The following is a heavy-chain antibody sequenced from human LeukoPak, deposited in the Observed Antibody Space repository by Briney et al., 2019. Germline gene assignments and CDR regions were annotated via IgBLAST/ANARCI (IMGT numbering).Heavy chain of an antibody. CDR2: IHSDGSST. J-gene: IGHJ3*02. D-gene: IGHD2-15*01. Sequence: TGGSLRLSCAASGFTFSSYWMHWVRQAPGKGLVWVSRIHSDGSSTSYADSVKGRFTISRDNAKNTLYLQMNSLRAEDTALYYCAREYCTGGSCYPTDGFDIWGQGTMVTVSS. CDR3: AREYCTGGSCYPTDGFDI. CDR1: GFTFSSYW. V-gene: IGHV3-74*01.